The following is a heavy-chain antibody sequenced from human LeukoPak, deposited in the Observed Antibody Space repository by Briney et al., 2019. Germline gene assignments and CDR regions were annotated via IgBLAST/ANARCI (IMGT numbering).Heavy chain of an antibody. D-gene: IGHD5-12*01. CDR1: GFTFSIHG. Sequence: GGSLRLSCVGSGFTFSIHGMNWVRQAPGKRLEWVSGIGGSSIGHSTHYADSVKGRFTISRDNSKNMVYLQMDSLRAEDTALYYCARDSGWLRYHDWGQGALVTVSS. CDR2: IGGSSIGHST. V-gene: IGHV3-23*01. J-gene: IGHJ4*02. CDR3: ARDSGWLRYHD.